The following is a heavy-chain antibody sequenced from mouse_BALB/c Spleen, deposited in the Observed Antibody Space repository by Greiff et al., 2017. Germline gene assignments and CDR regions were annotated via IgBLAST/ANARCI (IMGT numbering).Heavy chain of an antibody. CDR2: IDPANGNT. J-gene: IGHJ1*01. Sequence: VQLQQSGAELVKPGASVKLSCTASGFNIKDTYMHWVKQRPEQGLEWIGRIDPANGNTKYDPKFQGKATITADTSSNTAYLQLSSLTSEDTAVYYCARTYYDYDGGYFDVWGAGTTVTVSS. D-gene: IGHD2-4*01. CDR3: ARTYYDYDGGYFDV. CDR1: GFNIKDTY. V-gene: IGHV14-3*02.